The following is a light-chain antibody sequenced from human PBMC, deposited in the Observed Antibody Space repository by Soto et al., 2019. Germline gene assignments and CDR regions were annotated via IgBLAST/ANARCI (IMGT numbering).Light chain of an antibody. CDR1: QRVSSH. CDR3: HQYNNWPWT. Sequence: VMTQSPVTLSVSAGDTATLSCRASQRVSSHLAWYQQKTGQAPRILIYAASTRATGIPVRFSGSGSETEFNLTIRSLQSEDSALYYCHQYNNWPWTCGQGTKVDIK. J-gene: IGKJ1*01. V-gene: IGKV3-15*01. CDR2: AAS.